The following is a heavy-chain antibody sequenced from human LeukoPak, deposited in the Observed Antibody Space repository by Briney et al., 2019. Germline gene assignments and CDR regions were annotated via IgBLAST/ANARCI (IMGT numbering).Heavy chain of an antibody. CDR1: GYRFTSYW. CDR2: IDPSDSYT. CDR3: ARLPTPDWFDP. Sequence: GESLKISCKGSGYRFTSYWISWVRQMPGKGLEWMGKIDPSDSYTSYSPSFQGHVTISADKSISTAYLQWSSLKASDNAMYYCARLPTPDWFDPWGQGTLVTVSS. J-gene: IGHJ5*02. V-gene: IGHV5-10-1*01.